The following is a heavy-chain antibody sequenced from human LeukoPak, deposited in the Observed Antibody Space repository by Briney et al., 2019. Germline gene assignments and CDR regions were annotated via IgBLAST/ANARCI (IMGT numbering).Heavy chain of an antibody. Sequence: GGSLRLSCAASGFTFSSYWMHWVRQAPGKGLVWVSRINSDGSSTSYADSVKGRFTISRDNAKNSLYLQMNSLGPEDTAVYFCARRPYYGRYEGNYYYYMDVWGKGTTVTVSS. V-gene: IGHV3-74*01. J-gene: IGHJ6*03. D-gene: IGHD1-26*01. CDR2: INSDGSST. CDR1: GFTFSSYW. CDR3: ARRPYYGRYEGNYYYYMDV.